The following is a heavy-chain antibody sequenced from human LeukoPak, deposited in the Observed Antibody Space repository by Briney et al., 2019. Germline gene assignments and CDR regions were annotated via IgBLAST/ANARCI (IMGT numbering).Heavy chain of an antibody. CDR1: GFTFSSYA. D-gene: IGHD2-2*01. CDR2: ISGSGGST. CDR3: AKAIVVVPVAQYFQH. J-gene: IGHJ1*01. V-gene: IGHV3-23*01. Sequence: GGSLRLSCAASGFTFSSYAMSWVRQAPGKGLEWVSAISGSGGSTYYADSVKGRFTISRDNSKNTLYLQMNSLRAEDTAVYYCAKAIVVVPVAQYFQHWGQGTLVTVSS.